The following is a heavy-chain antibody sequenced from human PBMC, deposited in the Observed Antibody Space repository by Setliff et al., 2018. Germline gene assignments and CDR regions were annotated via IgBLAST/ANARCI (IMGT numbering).Heavy chain of an antibody. CDR3: ARDSSQKLVTYDYYYNGMGV. CDR2: IKQDGSTK. V-gene: IGHV3-7*01. Sequence: GGSLRLSCVVSGFSFSRHWMSWVRQAPGKGLEWVADIKQDGSTKYYLDSVKGRFTISRDNARRSLYLQMNSLRAEDTAVYYCARDSSQKLVTYDYYYNGMGVWGQGTTVTVSS. CDR1: GFSFSRHW. J-gene: IGHJ6*02. D-gene: IGHD6-13*01.